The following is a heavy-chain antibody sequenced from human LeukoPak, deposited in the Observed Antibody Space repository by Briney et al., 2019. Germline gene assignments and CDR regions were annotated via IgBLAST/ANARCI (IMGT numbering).Heavy chain of an antibody. CDR2: IIPIFGTA. V-gene: IGHV1-69*05. CDR3: TLLTPYCSSTSCYSGAFDI. CDR1: GGTFSSYA. Sequence: SVKVSCKASGGTFSSYAISWVRQAPGQGLEWMGGIIPIFGTANYAQKFQGRVTITTDESTSTAYMELSSLRSEDTAVYYCTLLTPYCSSTSCYSGAFDIWGQGTMVTVSS. J-gene: IGHJ3*02. D-gene: IGHD2-2*01.